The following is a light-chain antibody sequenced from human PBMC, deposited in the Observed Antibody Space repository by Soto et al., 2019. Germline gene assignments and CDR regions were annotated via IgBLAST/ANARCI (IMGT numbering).Light chain of an antibody. CDR1: QSISSW. CDR2: KAS. CDR3: QQYGNSPKT. Sequence: DIQMTQSPSTLSASVGDRVTITLRASQSISSWLAWYQQKPGKAPNLLIYKASRLETGVPSRFSGSGSGTDFTLTITRLAREDFAVYYCQQYGNSPKTFGQGTKVDIK. V-gene: IGKV1-5*03. J-gene: IGKJ1*01.